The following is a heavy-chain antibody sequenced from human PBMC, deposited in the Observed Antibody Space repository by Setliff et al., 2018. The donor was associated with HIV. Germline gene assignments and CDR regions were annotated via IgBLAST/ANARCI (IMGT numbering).Heavy chain of an antibody. J-gene: IGHJ4*02. Sequence: NPSETLSLTCSVSGGSVGSGSYYWSWIRQSPGKGLEWLGYIYYSGSTTYNPSLRSRVTISVDTSKNQFSLKLSSVTAADTAVYYCASDPPGYGDSNDYWGQGTLVTVSS. CDR2: IYYSGST. CDR1: GGSVGSGSYY. CDR3: ASDPPGYGDSNDY. D-gene: IGHD4-17*01. V-gene: IGHV4-61*01.